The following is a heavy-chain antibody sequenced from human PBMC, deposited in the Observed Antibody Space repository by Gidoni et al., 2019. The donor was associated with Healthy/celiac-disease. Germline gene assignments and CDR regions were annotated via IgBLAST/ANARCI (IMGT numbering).Heavy chain of an antibody. CDR2: IYHSGST. V-gene: IGHV4-38-2*02. Sequence: QVQLQESGPGLVKPSETLSLTCTVSGSSISSGYYWGWIRQPPGKGLEWIGSIYHSGSTYYNPSLKSRVTISVDTSKNQFSLKLSSVTAADTAVYYCARQLPHIEVVPNWFDPWGQGTLVTVSS. CDR3: ARQLPHIEVVPNWFDP. CDR1: GSSISSGYY. J-gene: IGHJ5*02. D-gene: IGHD2-2*01.